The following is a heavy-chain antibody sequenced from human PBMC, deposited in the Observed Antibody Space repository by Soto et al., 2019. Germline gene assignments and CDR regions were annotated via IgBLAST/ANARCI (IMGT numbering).Heavy chain of an antibody. CDR1: GFTFSSYA. CDR2: ISGSGGST. V-gene: IGHV3-23*01. CDR3: ATLTIFGVVSGAY. D-gene: IGHD3-3*01. Sequence: GGSLRLSCAASGFTFSSYAMSWVRQAPGKWLEWVSAISGSGGSTYYADSVKGRFTISRDNSKNTLYLQMNSLRAEDTAVYYCATLTIFGVVSGAYWGQGTLVTVSS. J-gene: IGHJ4*02.